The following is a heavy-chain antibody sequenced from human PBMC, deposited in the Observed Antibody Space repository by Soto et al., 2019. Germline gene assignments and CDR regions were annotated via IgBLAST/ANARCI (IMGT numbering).Heavy chain of an antibody. CDR2: MKQDGSEE. D-gene: IGHD3-3*01. V-gene: IGHV3-7*03. CDR3: ARDQSLQVGVGPFWIDV. Sequence: QSGGSLRLSCAASGFTFSDYWMSWVRQAPGKGLEWAANMKQDGSEEYYVDSVKGRFTISRDNAKKSLYLQMNSLRAEDTAVYYCARDQSLQVGVGPFWIDVWGQGTTVTVSS. J-gene: IGHJ6*02. CDR1: GFTFSDYW.